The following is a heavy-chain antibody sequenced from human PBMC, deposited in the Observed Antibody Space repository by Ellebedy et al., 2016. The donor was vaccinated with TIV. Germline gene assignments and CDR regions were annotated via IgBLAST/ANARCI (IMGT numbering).Heavy chain of an antibody. CDR1: GLNFANAW. Sequence: GGSLRLSCAASGLNFANAWMNWVRQAPGRGLEWVGLIKSKTNGGTTDYAAPVRGRFTISRDDSQDMLYLQMNRLNTEDTAEYYCVTKLQGSFHNWGQGALVSVSS. CDR3: VTKLQGSFHN. V-gene: IGHV3-15*07. CDR2: IKSKTNGGTT. D-gene: IGHD3-10*01. J-gene: IGHJ4*02.